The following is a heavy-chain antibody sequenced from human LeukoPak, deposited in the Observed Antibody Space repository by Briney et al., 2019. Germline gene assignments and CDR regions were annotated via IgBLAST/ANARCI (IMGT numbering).Heavy chain of an antibody. CDR3: ARDFIAQSPIPAF. V-gene: IGHV4-30-2*06. CDR1: GDSISRSGSS. CDR2: IYHSGGA. Sequence: SETLSLTCSVSGDSISRSGSSWSWIRQSPGRGLEWISYIYHSGGAYYNPSLKSRVTISLDKSKNQFSLKLRSVTAADTAVYYCARDFIAQSPIPAFWGQGTLVSVSS. D-gene: IGHD3-3*02. J-gene: IGHJ4*02.